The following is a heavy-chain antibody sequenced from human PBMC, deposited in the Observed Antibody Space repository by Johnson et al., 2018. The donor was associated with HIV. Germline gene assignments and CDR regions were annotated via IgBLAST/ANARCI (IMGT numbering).Heavy chain of an antibody. V-gene: IGHV3-64*07. CDR3: AMPYYFDSGVYQ. CDR2: ISNNGGST. Sequence: VLLLESGGGVVQPGRSLRLSCAASGFTFSSYWMSWVRQAPGKGLEYVSAISNNGGSTFYTDSVRGRFTISRDNSKNTLYLQMGSLRVEDMGIYYCAMPYYFDSGVYQWGQGTMVTVSS. D-gene: IGHD3-22*01. CDR1: GFTFSSYW. J-gene: IGHJ3*01.